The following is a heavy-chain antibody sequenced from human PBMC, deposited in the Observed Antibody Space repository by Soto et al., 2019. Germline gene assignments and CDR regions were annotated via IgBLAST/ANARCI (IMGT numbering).Heavy chain of an antibody. D-gene: IGHD4-17*01. CDR3: ARDYYGDGYYFDY. J-gene: IGHJ4*02. Sequence: ASVKVSCKASGYTFTGYYMHWVRQAPGQGLEWMGWINPNSGGTNYAQKFQGWVTMTRDTSISTAYMELSRLRSDDAAVYYCARDYYGDGYYFDYWAQGTLVTVSS. CDR1: GYTFTGYY. V-gene: IGHV1-2*04. CDR2: INPNSGGT.